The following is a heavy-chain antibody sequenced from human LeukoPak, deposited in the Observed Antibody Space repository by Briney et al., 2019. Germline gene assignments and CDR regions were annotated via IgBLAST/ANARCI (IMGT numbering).Heavy chain of an antibody. CDR3: AWTYYDFLYGMDV. D-gene: IGHD3-3*01. CDR2: INPNSGGT. Sequence: ASVKVSCKASGYTFTGYYMHWVRQAPGQGLGWMGWINPNSGGTNYAQKFQGRVTMTRDTSISTAYMELSRLRSDDTAVYYCAWTYYDFLYGMDVWGQGTTVTVSS. V-gene: IGHV1-2*02. J-gene: IGHJ6*02. CDR1: GYTFTGYY.